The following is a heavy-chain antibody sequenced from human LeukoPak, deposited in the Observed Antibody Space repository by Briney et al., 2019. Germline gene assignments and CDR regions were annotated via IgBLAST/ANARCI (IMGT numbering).Heavy chain of an antibody. D-gene: IGHD6-13*01. J-gene: IGHJ5*02. CDR3: ARHRTSSSCYRSWFDP. CDR2: IYYSGST. V-gene: IGHV4-59*08. CDR1: GGSISSYY. Sequence: KPSETLSLTCTVSGGSISSYYWSWIRQPPGKGLEWIGYIYYSGSTNYNPSLKSRVTISVDTSKNQFSLKLSSVTAADTAVYYCARHRTSSSCYRSWFDPWGQGTLVTVSS.